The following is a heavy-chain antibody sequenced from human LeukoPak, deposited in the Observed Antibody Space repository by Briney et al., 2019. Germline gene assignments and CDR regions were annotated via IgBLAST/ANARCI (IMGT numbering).Heavy chain of an antibody. Sequence: PGGSLRLSCAASGFTFSSYSMNWVRQAPGKGLEWVSSISSSSSYIYYADSVKGRFTISRDNAKNSLYLQMNSLRPEDTAVYYCARAKLAVVVITESTNYWGQGTLVTVSS. J-gene: IGHJ4*02. CDR1: GFTFSSYS. CDR2: ISSSSSYI. CDR3: ARAKLAVVVITESTNY. V-gene: IGHV3-21*01. D-gene: IGHD3-22*01.